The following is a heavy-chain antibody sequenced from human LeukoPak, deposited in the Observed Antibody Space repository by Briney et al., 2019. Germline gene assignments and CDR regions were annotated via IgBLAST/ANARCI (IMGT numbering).Heavy chain of an antibody. Sequence: GGSLRLSCAASGFTFSSYWMSWVRQAPGKGLEWVANIKQDGSEKYYVGSVKGRFTIPRDNAKNSLYLQVNSLRAEDTAVYYCARDRDCSGGSCYPSFDYWGQGTLVTVSS. V-gene: IGHV3-7*01. J-gene: IGHJ4*02. D-gene: IGHD2-15*01. CDR3: ARDRDCSGGSCYPSFDY. CDR1: GFTFSSYW. CDR2: IKQDGSEK.